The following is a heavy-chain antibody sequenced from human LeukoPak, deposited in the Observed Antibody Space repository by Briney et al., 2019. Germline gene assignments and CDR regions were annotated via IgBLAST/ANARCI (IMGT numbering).Heavy chain of an antibody. V-gene: IGHV3-30*04. Sequence: GGSLRLSCAASGFTFSSYAMHWVRQAPGKGLEWVAVISYDGSNKYYADSVKGRFTISRDNSKNTLYLQMNSLRAEDKGVYFCARERLDTIVHSGAFDIWGQGTMVTVSS. CDR2: ISYDGSNK. J-gene: IGHJ3*02. CDR1: GFTFSSYA. CDR3: ARERLDTIVHSGAFDI. D-gene: IGHD3-10*01.